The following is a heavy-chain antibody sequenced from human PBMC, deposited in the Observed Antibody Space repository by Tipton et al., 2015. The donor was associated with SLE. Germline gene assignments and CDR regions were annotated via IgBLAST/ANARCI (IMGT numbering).Heavy chain of an antibody. V-gene: IGHV4-34*01. CDR2: INHSGST. J-gene: IGHJ6*02. Sequence: LRLSCAVYGGSFSGYYWSWIRQPPGKGLEWIGEINHSGSTNYNPSLKSRVTISVDTSKNQFSLKLSSVTAADTAVYYCARDEWYGSYYYGMDVWGQGP. CDR1: GGSFSGYY. CDR3: ARDEWYGSYYYGMDV. D-gene: IGHD3-3*01.